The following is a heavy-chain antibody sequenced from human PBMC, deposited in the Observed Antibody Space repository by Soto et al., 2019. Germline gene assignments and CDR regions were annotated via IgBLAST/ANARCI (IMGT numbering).Heavy chain of an antibody. CDR3: ASSRMPSQAFTIFESYGMDV. CDR2: INAGNGNT. CDR1: GYTFTSYA. D-gene: IGHD3-3*01. V-gene: IGHV1-3*01. Sequence: ASVKVSCKASGYTFTSYAMHWVRQAPGQRLEWMGWINAGNGNTKYSQKFQGRVTITRDTSASTAYMELSSLRSEDTAVYYCASSRMPSQAFTIFESYGMDVWGQGTTVTVSS. J-gene: IGHJ6*02.